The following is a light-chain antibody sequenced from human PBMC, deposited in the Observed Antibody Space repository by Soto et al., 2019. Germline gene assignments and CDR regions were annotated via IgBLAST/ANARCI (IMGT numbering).Light chain of an antibody. Sequence: AIQMTQSPSSLSASVGDRVTITCRASQGIRNDLGWYQQKPGKAPKLLIYAASSLQSGVPSRFSGSGYGTDFTLTISSLQPEDFATYDCLLDYNYPFTFGPGTKVDIK. J-gene: IGKJ3*01. CDR3: LLDYNYPFT. V-gene: IGKV1-6*01. CDR1: QGIRND. CDR2: AAS.